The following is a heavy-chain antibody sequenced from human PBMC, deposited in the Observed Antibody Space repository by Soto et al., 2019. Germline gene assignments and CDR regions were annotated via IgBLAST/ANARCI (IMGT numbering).Heavy chain of an antibody. CDR2: IWYDGSNK. V-gene: IGHV3-33*01. CDR1: GFTFSSYG. Sequence: PGGSLRLSCAASGFTFSSYGMHWVRQAPGKGLEWVAVIWYDGSNKYYADSVKGRFTISRDNSKNTLYLQMNSLRAEDTAVYYCARDVSTRELLGATNWFDPWGQGTLVTVSS. J-gene: IGHJ5*02. CDR3: ARDVSTRELLGATNWFDP. D-gene: IGHD1-26*01.